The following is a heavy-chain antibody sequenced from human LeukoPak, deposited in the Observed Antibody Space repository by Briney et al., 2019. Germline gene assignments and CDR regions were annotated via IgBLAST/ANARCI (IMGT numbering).Heavy chain of an antibody. D-gene: IGHD3-22*01. CDR2: ITRSGTTI. CDR3: ARGGYCGYDYNSFDI. V-gene: IGHV3-48*03. Sequence: GGSLRVSREASAYTYCTYDMDWVRQAPGKGLEWVSYITRSGTTIYYADSVKGRFTISRDNAKNSLYLQMNSLRAEDTDVYYCARGGYCGYDYNSFDIWGKGTMVTVSS. CDR1: AYTYCTYD. J-gene: IGHJ3*02.